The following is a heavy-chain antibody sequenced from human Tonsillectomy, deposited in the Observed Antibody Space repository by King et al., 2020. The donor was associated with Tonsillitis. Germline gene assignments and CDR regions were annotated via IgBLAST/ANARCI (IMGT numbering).Heavy chain of an antibody. CDR2: IRSKAYGGTT. V-gene: IGHV3-49*04. CDR3: TRVSGVWLSFDP. Sequence: VQLVESGGGLVQPGRSLRLSCTASGFTFGDYAMSWVRQAPGKGLEWVGCIRSKAYGGTTEYAASVKGRFTISRDDYKTIAYLQMNSLKTEDTAVYYCTRVSGVWLSFDPWGQGTLVTVSS. D-gene: IGHD1-26*01. J-gene: IGHJ5*02. CDR1: GFTFGDYA.